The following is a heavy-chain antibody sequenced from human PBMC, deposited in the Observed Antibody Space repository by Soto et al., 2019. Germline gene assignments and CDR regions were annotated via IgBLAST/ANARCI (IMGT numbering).Heavy chain of an antibody. CDR3: ARPTPALSSSGWYPYYYYGMDV. CDR2: ADSSGTYT. J-gene: IGHJ6*02. D-gene: IGHD6-19*01. Sequence: GGSLRLSCAASGFTFGNFGMYWFRQAPGKGLEFVSAADSSGTYTYYEDSVKGRFTISRDNSKNTLYPQMGSLRIEDTAVYYCARPTPALSSSGWYPYYYYGMDVWGQGTTVTVSS. CDR1: GFTFGNFG. V-gene: IGHV3-64*02.